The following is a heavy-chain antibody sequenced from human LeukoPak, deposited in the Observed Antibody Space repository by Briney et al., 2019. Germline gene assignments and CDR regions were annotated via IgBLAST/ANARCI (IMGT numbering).Heavy chain of an antibody. Sequence: PSETLSLTCAVYGGSFSGYYWSWIRQPPGKGLEWIGEINHSGSTNYNPSLKSRVTISVDTSKNQFSLKLSSVTAADTAVYYCARVGENWGQGTLVTVSS. V-gene: IGHV4-34*01. D-gene: IGHD3-10*01. CDR1: GGSFSGYY. CDR2: INHSGST. CDR3: ARVGEN. J-gene: IGHJ4*02.